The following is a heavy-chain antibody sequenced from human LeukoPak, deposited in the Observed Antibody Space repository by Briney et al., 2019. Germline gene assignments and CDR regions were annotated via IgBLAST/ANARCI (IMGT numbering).Heavy chain of an antibody. Sequence: GRSLRLSCAASGFSFNSHGMHWVRQAPDKGLGWVAVISDDGSKGYYADPVKGRFTISRENSKNVLYLQMSSLRAEDTAVYYCAKDYNRGLPDYWGQGTLVIVSS. CDR2: ISDDGSKG. V-gene: IGHV3-30*18. CDR3: AKDYNRGLPDY. CDR1: GFSFNSHG. D-gene: IGHD2-21*01. J-gene: IGHJ4*02.